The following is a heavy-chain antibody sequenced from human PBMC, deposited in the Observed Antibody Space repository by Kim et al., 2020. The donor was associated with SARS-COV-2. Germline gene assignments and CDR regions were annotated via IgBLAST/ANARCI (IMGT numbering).Heavy chain of an antibody. V-gene: IGHV3-33*06. J-gene: IGHJ6*02. CDR3: AKDSALYGSGSYDYYYYGMDV. Sequence: GGSLRLSCAASGFTFSSYGMHWVRQAPGKGLEWVAVIWYDGSNKYYADSVKGRFTISRDNSKNTLYLQMNSLRAEDTAVYYCAKDSALYGSGSYDYYYYGMDVWGQGTTVTVSS. CDR2: IWYDGSNK. D-gene: IGHD3-10*01. CDR1: GFTFSSYG.